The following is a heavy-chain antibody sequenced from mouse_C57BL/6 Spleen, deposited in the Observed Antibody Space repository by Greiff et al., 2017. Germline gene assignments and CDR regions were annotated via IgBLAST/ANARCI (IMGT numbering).Heavy chain of an antibody. D-gene: IGHD1-1*01. J-gene: IGHJ4*01. CDR3: ARIYYCGSSYDAMDY. CDR1: GYTFTSYW. V-gene: IGHV1-64*01. Sequence: QVQLQQPGAELVKPGASVKLSCKASGYTFTSYWMHWVKQRPGQGLEWIGMIHPNSGSTNYNEKFKSKATLTVDKSSSTAYMQLSSLTSEDSAVYYCARIYYCGSSYDAMDYWGQGTSVTVSS. CDR2: IHPNSGST.